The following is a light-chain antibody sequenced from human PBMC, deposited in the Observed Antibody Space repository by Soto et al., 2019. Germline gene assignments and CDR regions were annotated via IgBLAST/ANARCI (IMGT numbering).Light chain of an antibody. V-gene: IGKV3-15*01. CDR3: QQHNNWPTWT. J-gene: IGKJ1*01. CDR1: QSVSSN. CDR2: GAP. Sequence: EIVMTQSPATLSVSPGERATLSCRASQSVSSNLAWYQQKPGQAPRLLIYGAPTRATGIPARFSGSGSGTEFTLTISSLQSEDFAVYFCQQHNNWPTWTFGQGTKVDIK.